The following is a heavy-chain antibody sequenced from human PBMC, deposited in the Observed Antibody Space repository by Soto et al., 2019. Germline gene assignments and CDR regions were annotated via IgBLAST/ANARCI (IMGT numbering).Heavy chain of an antibody. V-gene: IGHV4-4*07. CDR1: GGSISSYY. Sequence: LSLTCTVSGGSISSYYWSWIRQPAGKGLEWIGRIYTSGSTNYNPSLKSRVTMSVDTSKNQFPLKLSSVTAADTAVYYCARDLDYYDSSGYYLSDPWGQGTLVTVSS. CDR2: IYTSGST. D-gene: IGHD3-22*01. CDR3: ARDLDYYDSSGYYLSDP. J-gene: IGHJ5*02.